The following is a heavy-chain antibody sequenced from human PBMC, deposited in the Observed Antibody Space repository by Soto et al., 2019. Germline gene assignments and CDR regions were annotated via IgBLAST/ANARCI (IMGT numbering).Heavy chain of an antibody. Sequence: SETLSLTCAVYGGSFSGYYWSWIRQPPGKGLEWIGEINHSGSTNYNPSLKSRVTISVDTSKNQFSLKLSSVTAADTAVYYCARLPVGWLRSGSPYYYYYYGMDVWGQGTTVTVSS. J-gene: IGHJ6*02. CDR1: GGSFSGYY. D-gene: IGHD5-12*01. V-gene: IGHV4-34*01. CDR2: INHSGST. CDR3: ARLPVGWLRSGSPYYYYYYGMDV.